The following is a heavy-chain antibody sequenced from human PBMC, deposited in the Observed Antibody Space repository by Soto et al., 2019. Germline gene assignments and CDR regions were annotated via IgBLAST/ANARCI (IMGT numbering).Heavy chain of an antibody. J-gene: IGHJ4*02. Sequence: SGPEAKTPGASVKVSCKASGYTFATSTISWLRQAPGQGPEWMGWIKAYSANTNYAQKLQGRLTLTTDTSTSTAYMELRSLTTDDTAIYYCAIADYGDDDYWGQGTLVTVSS. CDR2: IKAYSANT. V-gene: IGHV1-18*01. D-gene: IGHD4-17*01. CDR3: AIADYGDDDY. CDR1: GYTFATST.